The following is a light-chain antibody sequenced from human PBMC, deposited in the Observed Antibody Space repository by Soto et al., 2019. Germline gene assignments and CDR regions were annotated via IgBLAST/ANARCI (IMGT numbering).Light chain of an antibody. V-gene: IGKV3-15*01. J-gene: IGKJ2*01. CDR3: QQYHNWPPQYT. CDR1: QTVASN. CDR2: GAS. Sequence: EIVMTQSPASLSVSPGEGATLSCRASQTVASNLAWYQQKPGQGPRLLIHGASTRATGVPARFSGSGSGTDFTLTISNRQSEDFEVYYCQQYHNWPPQYTFGQGTKLQIK.